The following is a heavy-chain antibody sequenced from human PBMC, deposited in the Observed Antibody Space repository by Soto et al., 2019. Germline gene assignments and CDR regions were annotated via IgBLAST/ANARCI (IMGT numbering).Heavy chain of an antibody. D-gene: IGHD3-10*01. CDR3: ARIPGITMVRGPRSWFDP. CDR2: INHSGST. J-gene: IGHJ5*02. V-gene: IGHV4-34*01. CDR1: GGSFSGYY. Sequence: SETLSLTCAVYGGSFSGYYWSWIRQPPGKGLEWIGEINHSGSTNYNPSLKSRVTISVDTSKNQFSLKLSSVTAADTAVYYCARIPGITMVRGPRSWFDPWGQGTLVTVSS.